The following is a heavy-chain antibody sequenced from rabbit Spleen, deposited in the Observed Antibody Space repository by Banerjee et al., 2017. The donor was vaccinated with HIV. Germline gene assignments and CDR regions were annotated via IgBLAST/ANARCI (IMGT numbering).Heavy chain of an antibody. CDR3: ARVFLGNYYGMDL. V-gene: IGHV1S69*01. CDR2: ISDSGIT. Sequence: QSVEESGGRLVTPGTPLTLTCTASGFSLSSYDMTWVRQAPGKGLEYIGCISDSGITGYANWAKGRFTISKTSTTVDLKITSPTTEDTATYFCARVFLGNYYGMDLWGPGTLVTVS. J-gene: IGHJ6*01. D-gene: IGHD4-2*01. CDR1: GFSLSSYD.